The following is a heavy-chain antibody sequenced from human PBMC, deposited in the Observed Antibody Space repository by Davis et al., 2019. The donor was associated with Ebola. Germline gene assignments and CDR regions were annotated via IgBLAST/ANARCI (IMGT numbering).Heavy chain of an antibody. CDR3: ARDGGYHRPYYYMDV. CDR2: IIPIFGTA. J-gene: IGHJ6*03. Sequence: SVKVSCKASGGTFSSYAISWVRQAPGQGLEWMGGIIPIFGTANYAQKFQGRVTITADESTSTAYMELSSLRSEDTAVYYCARDGGYHRPYYYMDVWGKGTTVTVSS. V-gene: IGHV1-69*13. CDR1: GGTFSSYA. D-gene: IGHD5-12*01.